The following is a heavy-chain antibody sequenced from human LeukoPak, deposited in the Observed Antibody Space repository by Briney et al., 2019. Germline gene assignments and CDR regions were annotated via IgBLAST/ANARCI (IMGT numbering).Heavy chain of an antibody. CDR2: INSDGSST. CDR3: ATLGIAVAGRLSVDWFDP. V-gene: IGHV3-74*01. D-gene: IGHD6-19*01. CDR1: GFTFSSYW. Sequence: PGGSLRLSCAASGFTFSSYWMHWVRQAPGKGLVWVSRINSDGSSTSYADSVKGRFTISRDNAKNTLYLQMNSLRAEDTAVYYCATLGIAVAGRLSVDWFDPWGQGTLVTVSS. J-gene: IGHJ5*02.